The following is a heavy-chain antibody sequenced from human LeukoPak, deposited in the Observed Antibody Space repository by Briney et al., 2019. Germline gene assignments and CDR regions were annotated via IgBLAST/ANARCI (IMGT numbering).Heavy chain of an antibody. CDR1: GYTFTGYY. D-gene: IGHD5-12*01. CDR3: ARFYSGYGNYYYYMDV. J-gene: IGHJ6*03. V-gene: IGHV1-2*02. CDR2: INPSSGGT. Sequence: ASVKVSCKASGYTFTGYYMHWVRQAPGQGLEWMGWINPSSGGTNYAQKFQGRVTMTRDTSISTAYMELSRLRSGDTAVYYCARFYSGYGNYYYYMDVWGKGTTVTVSS.